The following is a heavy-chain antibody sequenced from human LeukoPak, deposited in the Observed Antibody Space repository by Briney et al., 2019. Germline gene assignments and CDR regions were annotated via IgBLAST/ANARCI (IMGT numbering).Heavy chain of an antibody. CDR1: GGSISNCGYY. J-gene: IGHJ4*02. CDR3: ARGRSYYYGSGSSHLDF. D-gene: IGHD3-10*01. CDR2: IYYSGST. Sequence: PSETLSLSCAVSGGSISNCGYYWSRIRQHPGKGLEWIGYIYYSGSTYYNPSLKSRVTISVDTSNNQFSLKLRSVTAADTAAYYCARGRSYYYGSGSSHLDFGDRGTLATVSS. V-gene: IGHV4-31*11.